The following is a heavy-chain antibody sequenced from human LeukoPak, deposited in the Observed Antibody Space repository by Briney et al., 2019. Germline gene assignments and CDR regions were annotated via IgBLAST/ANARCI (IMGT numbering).Heavy chain of an antibody. Sequence: SETLSLTCNVSGGSIVISSYYWGRVRQSPGKGLEGIGIMSYGGTSYYNPSLKSRVTMSVDTSKNTFSLKVTSVTAADTAVYFCARHSGMVDRHFAHWGQGTLVPVSS. CDR3: ARHSGMVDRHFAH. J-gene: IGHJ4*02. CDR1: GGSIVISSYY. D-gene: IGHD3-3*01. V-gene: IGHV4-39*01. CDR2: MSYGGTS.